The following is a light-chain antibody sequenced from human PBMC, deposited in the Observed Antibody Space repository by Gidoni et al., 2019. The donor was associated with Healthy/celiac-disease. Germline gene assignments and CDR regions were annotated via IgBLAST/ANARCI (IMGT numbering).Light chain of an antibody. CDR2: AAS. CDR1: QGIRND. CDR3: LQDYNYPWT. V-gene: IGKV1-6*01. Sequence: QLPKSPSSLSASVGDRVTITCRASQGIRNDLGWYQQKLGKAPELLIYAASSLQSGVPSRFSGSGSGTDFTLTISSLQPEDFATYYCLQDYNYPWTFGQXTNVEIK. J-gene: IGKJ1*01.